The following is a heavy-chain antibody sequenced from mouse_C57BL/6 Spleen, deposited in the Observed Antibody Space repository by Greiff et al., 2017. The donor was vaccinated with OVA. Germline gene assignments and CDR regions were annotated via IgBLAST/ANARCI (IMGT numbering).Heavy chain of an antibody. V-gene: IGHV1-50*01. CDR1: GYTFTSYW. Sequence: QVQLQQPGAELVKPGASVKLSCKASGYTFTSYWMQWVKQRPGQGLEWIGEIDPSDSYTNYNQKFKGKATLTVDPSSSTAYMQLSSLTSEDSAVYYWARDYSNSGYFDYGGQGTTRTVSS. D-gene: IGHD2-5*01. CDR2: IDPSDSYT. J-gene: IGHJ2*01. CDR3: ARDYSNSGYFDY.